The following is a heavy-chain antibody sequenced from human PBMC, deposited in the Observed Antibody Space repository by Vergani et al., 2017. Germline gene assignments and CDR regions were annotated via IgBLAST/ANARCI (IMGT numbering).Heavy chain of an antibody. CDR3: TTGPYSGGFWGTAFDI. CDR1: GFTFSNAW. D-gene: IGHD1-26*01. Sequence: EVQLVESGGGLVKPGGSLRLSCAASGFTFSNAWMSWVRQAPGKGLEWVGRIKSKTDGGTTDYAAPVKGRFTISRDDSKNTLYLQMNSLKTEDTAVYYCTTGPYSGGFWGTAFDIWGQGIMVTVSS. J-gene: IGHJ3*02. CDR2: IKSKTDGGTT. V-gene: IGHV3-15*01.